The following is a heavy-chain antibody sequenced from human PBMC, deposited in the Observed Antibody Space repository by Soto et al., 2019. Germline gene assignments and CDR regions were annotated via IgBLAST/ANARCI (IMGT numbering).Heavy chain of an antibody. V-gene: IGHV3-21*01. D-gene: IGHD5-12*01. CDR1: GFTFSTYN. CDR2: ISSTSVYM. J-gene: IGHJ4*02. Sequence: EVQLVESGGGLVKPGGSLRLSCAASGFTFSTYNMNWVRQAPGKGLEWVASISSTSVYMYYAHSLKGRFTISRANAKSSLYLQVNSLRAEDTAVYYCARGWLRDPGMYWGQGNLVTVSS. CDR3: ARGWLRDPGMY.